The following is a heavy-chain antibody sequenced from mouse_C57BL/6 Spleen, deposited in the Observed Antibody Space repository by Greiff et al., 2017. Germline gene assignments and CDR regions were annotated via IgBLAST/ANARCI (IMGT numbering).Heavy chain of an antibody. CDR1: GYTFTSYW. CDR3: ARDYGSSYAMDY. J-gene: IGHJ4*01. V-gene: IGHV1-53*01. D-gene: IGHD1-1*01. Sequence: QVQLQQPGPELVKPGASVKLSCQASGYTFTSYWMHWVKQRPGQGLEWIGNINPSNGGTNYNEKFKSKATLTVDKSSSTAYMQLSRLTSEDSAVYYCARDYGSSYAMDYWGQGTSVTVSS. CDR2: INPSNGGT.